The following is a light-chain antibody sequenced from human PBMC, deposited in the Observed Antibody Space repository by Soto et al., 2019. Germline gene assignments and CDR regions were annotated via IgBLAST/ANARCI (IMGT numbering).Light chain of an antibody. J-gene: IGLJ1*01. CDR1: SSDVGGYNS. CDR3: SSFTSDITYV. CDR2: DVT. V-gene: IGLV2-14*01. Sequence: QSVLSHPASVSWSPGHAITISCTGTSSDVGGYNSVSWYRQDPGKAPKLMIYDVTNRPSGVSNRFSGSKSGNTASLTISGLQAEDQADYYCSSFTSDITYVFGTGTKVTVL.